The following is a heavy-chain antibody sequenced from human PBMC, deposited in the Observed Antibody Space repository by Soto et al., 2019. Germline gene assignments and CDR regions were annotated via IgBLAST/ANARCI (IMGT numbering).Heavy chain of an antibody. CDR2: ISYDGSNK. D-gene: IGHD3-16*01. Sequence: PGGSLRLSCAACGFTFSSYCIHWVRQAPCKGLEWVAVISYDGSNKYYADSVKGRFTISRDNSKNTLYLQMNSLRAEDTAVYYCAKIGGRTGLYYYGMDVLGRRTTVAVCS. CDR1: GFTFSSYC. V-gene: IGHV3-30*18. J-gene: IGHJ6*01. CDR3: AKIGGRTGLYYYGMDV.